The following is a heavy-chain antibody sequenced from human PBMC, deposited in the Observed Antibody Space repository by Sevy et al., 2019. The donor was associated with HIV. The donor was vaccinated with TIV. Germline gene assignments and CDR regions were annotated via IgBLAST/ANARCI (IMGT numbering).Heavy chain of an antibody. CDR1: GGSITNYY. D-gene: IGHD3-16*02. V-gene: IGHV4-4*07. CDR2: IYSSGST. Sequence: SETLSLTCTVSGGSITNYYWGWIRQPAGKGLEWIGRIYSSGSTTYNPSFKSRVTMSADTSKNQVSLILSSVTAADTAVYYCAREYNRYPFDIWGQGTMVTVS. J-gene: IGHJ3*02. CDR3: AREYNRYPFDI.